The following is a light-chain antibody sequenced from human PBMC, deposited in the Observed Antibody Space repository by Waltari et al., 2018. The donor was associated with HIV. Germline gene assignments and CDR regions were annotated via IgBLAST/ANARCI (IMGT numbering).Light chain of an antibody. CDR3: SSYTSSSTLV. V-gene: IGLV2-14*01. CDR2: EVS. J-gene: IGLJ3*02. CDR1: SGDVGGYNY. Sequence: LTQPASVSGSPGQSITISCTGTSGDVGGYNYVSWYQQHPGKAPKLMIYEVSNRPSGVSNRFSGSKSGLQAEDEADYYCSSYTSSSTLVFGGGTKLTVL.